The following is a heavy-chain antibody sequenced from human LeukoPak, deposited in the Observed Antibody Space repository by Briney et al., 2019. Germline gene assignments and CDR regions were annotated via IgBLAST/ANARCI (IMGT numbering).Heavy chain of an antibody. D-gene: IGHD2-2*01. CDR1: GFTFSSYS. CDR3: ARGGLLNIQCSSTSCYPPLLGYMDV. J-gene: IGHJ6*03. V-gene: IGHV3-48*01. CDR2: ISSSSSTI. Sequence: GGSLRLSCAASGFTFSSYSMNWVRQAPGKGLEWVSYISSSSSTIYYADSVKGRFTISRDNSKNTLYLQMNSLRAEDTAVYYCARGGLLNIQCSSTSCYPPLLGYMDVWGKGTTVTVSS.